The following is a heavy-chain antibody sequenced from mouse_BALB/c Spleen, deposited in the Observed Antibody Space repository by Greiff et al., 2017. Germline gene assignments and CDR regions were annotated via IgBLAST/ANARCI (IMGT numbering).Heavy chain of an antibody. CDR2: IDPANGNT. Sequence: VQLKESGAELVKPGASVKLSCTASGFNIKDTYMHWVKQRPEQGLEWIGRIDPANGNTKYDPKFQGKATITADTSSNTAYLQLSSLTSEDTAVYYCASDGRLRRYFDVWGAGTTVTVSS. CDR3: ASDGRLRRYFDV. J-gene: IGHJ1*01. V-gene: IGHV14-3*02. CDR1: GFNIKDTY. D-gene: IGHD2-4*01.